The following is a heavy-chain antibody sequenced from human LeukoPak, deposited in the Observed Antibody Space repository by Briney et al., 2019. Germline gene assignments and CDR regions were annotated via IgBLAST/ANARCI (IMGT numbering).Heavy chain of an antibody. CDR1: GYTSTSYG. D-gene: IGHD3-22*01. Sequence: ASVKVSCKASGYTSTSYGISWVRQAPGQGLEWMGWISAYNGNTNYAQKLQGRVTMTTDTSTSTAYMELRSLRSDDTAVYYCARDLLRTTTLYYFDYWGQGTLVTVSS. CDR3: ARDLLRTTTLYYFDY. CDR2: ISAYNGNT. J-gene: IGHJ4*02. V-gene: IGHV1-18*01.